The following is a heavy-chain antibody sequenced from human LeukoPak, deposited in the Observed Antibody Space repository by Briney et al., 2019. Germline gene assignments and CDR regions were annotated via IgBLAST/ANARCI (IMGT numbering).Heavy chain of an antibody. CDR1: GFTFSDYY. CDR3: ASGTYYYDSSGYYPNDY. CDR2: ISSSGSTI. J-gene: IGHJ4*02. Sequence: GGSLRLSCAASGFTFSDYYMSWIRQAPGKGLEWVSYISSSGSTIYYADSVKGRFTISRDNAKNSLYLQMNSLRAEDTAVYYCASGTYYYDSSGYYPNDYWGRGTLVTVSS. D-gene: IGHD3-22*01. V-gene: IGHV3-11*01.